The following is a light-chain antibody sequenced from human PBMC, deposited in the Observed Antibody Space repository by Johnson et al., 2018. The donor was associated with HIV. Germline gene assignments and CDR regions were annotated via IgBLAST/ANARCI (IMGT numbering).Light chain of an antibody. V-gene: IGLV1-44*01. J-gene: IGLJ1*01. CDR3: GTWDSSLSAV. CDR1: SSNIGSHT. Sequence: QSVLTQPPSASGTPGQRVTISCSGSSSNIGSHTVNWYQQLPGTTPKLLIYRSDQRPSGVPDRFSGSTSGTSASLAISGLQAEDEADYYCGTWDSSLSAVFGTGTKVTVL. CDR2: RSD.